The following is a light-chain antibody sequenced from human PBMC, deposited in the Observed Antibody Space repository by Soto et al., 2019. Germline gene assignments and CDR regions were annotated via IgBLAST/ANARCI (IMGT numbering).Light chain of an antibody. CDR2: GSS. Sequence: EIVLTQSPGTLSLSPGERATLSGRASQSVSSSYLSWYQQKPGQAPRLLIYGSSSRATGIPDRFSGSGSGTVFTRTISRLEPEDFAVYYCQQYGSSPWTFGQGTKVEIK. V-gene: IGKV3-20*01. CDR1: QSVSSSY. J-gene: IGKJ1*01. CDR3: QQYGSSPWT.